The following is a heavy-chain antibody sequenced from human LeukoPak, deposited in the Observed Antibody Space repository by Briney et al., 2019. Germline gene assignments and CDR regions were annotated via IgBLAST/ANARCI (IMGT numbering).Heavy chain of an antibody. CDR3: AREATTRFYFDF. J-gene: IGHJ4*02. Sequence: SETLSLTCSVSGAYISGSYWSWIRQPPGKGLEWIGYIYNSGSTNYNPSLKSRVTISVDTSKNQSSLKLSSVTAADTAVYYCAREATTRFYFDFWGQGTLVTVSS. CDR2: IYNSGST. D-gene: IGHD1-26*01. V-gene: IGHV4-59*01. CDR1: GAYISGSY.